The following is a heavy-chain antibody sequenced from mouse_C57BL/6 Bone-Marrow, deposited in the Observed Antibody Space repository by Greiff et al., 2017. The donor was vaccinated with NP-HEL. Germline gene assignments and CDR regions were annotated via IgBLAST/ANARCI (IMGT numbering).Heavy chain of an antibody. CDR3: TTLLRYHWYFDV. J-gene: IGHJ1*03. CDR2: IDPENGDT. D-gene: IGHD1-1*01. Sequence: VQLQQSGAELVRPGASVKLSCTASGFNIKDDYMHWVKQRPEQGLEWIGWIDPENGDTEYASKFQGKATITADTSSNTAYLQLSSLTSEDTAVYYCTTLLRYHWYFDVWGTGTTVTVSS. CDR1: GFNIKDDY. V-gene: IGHV14-4*01.